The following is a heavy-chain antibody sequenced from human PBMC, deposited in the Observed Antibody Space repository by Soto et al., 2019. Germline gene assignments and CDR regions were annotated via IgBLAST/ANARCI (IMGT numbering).Heavy chain of an antibody. CDR1: GGSISTGDHY. Sequence: SETLSLTCTVSGGSISTGDHYWSWIRQPPGKGLEWIGYIYYSGTTYYNPSLKSRLTISVDTSKNQFSLKLSSVTAADTAVYYCATYYDSSGPTYDYWSQGTLVTVSS. V-gene: IGHV4-30-4*01. J-gene: IGHJ4*02. CDR2: IYYSGTT. CDR3: ATYYDSSGPTYDY. D-gene: IGHD3-22*01.